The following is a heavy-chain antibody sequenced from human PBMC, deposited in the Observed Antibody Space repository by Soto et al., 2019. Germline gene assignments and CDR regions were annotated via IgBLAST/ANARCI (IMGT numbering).Heavy chain of an antibody. V-gene: IGHV3-30-3*01. CDR1: GFTFSSYS. Sequence: QVQLVESGGGVVQPGRSLRLSCAASGFTFSSYSMHWVRQAPGKGLEWVAVISYDGSDKYYADSVKGRFTISRANSKNXLYLHMNSLRAEDTAVYYCAREAGVYGSGSYGMDVWGQGTTVTVSS. J-gene: IGHJ6*02. CDR3: AREAGVYGSGSYGMDV. D-gene: IGHD3-10*01. CDR2: ISYDGSDK.